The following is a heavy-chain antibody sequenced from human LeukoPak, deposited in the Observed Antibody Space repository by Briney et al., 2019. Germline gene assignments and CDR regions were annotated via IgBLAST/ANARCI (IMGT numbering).Heavy chain of an antibody. D-gene: IGHD6-13*01. Sequence: TGGSLRLSCAASGFTFSSYAMSGVRQAPGKGLEWVSAISGSGGSTYYADSVKGRFTISRDNSKNTLYLQMNSLRAEDTAVYYCAKRRHSSSSTFDYWGQGTLVTVSS. J-gene: IGHJ4*02. CDR3: AKRRHSSSSTFDY. CDR2: ISGSGGST. CDR1: GFTFSSYA. V-gene: IGHV3-23*01.